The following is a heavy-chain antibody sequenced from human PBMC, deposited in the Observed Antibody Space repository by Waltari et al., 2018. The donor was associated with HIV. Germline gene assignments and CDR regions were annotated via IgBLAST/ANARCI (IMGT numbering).Heavy chain of an antibody. CDR3: ARGPVRGVQGKGFYSGMDV. D-gene: IGHD3-10*01. Sequence: QVQLVDSGGGLVKPGGSLRLSCAASGFSFSDFHMGWICQTPGKGLEWVSHSTTSGTIYYAGSVKGRFTISRDNAKNSLYLQMNSLRAEDTAVYYCARGPVRGVQGKGFYSGMDVWGHGTTVIVSS. CDR1: GFSFSDFH. V-gene: IGHV3-11*01. J-gene: IGHJ6*02. CDR2: STTSGTI.